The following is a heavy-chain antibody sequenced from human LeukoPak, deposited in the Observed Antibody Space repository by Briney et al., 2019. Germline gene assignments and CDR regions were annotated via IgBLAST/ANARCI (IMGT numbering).Heavy chain of an antibody. CDR2: ISSSGSML. J-gene: IGHJ4*02. V-gene: IGHV3-11*04. CDR1: GFTFSDYY. D-gene: IGHD6-13*01. Sequence: GGSLRLSCAASGFTFSDYYMSWVCQAPGKGLEWVSYISSSGSMLHYADSVKGRFTISRDNAKNSLYLQMSSLRVEDTAVYYCARRPYSSSWYYFDYWGQGTLVTVSS. CDR3: ARRPYSSSWYYFDY.